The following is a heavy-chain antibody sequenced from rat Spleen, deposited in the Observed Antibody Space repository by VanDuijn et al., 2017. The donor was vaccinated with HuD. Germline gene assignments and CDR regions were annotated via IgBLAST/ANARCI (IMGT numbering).Heavy chain of an antibody. Sequence: EVQLVESGGGLVQPGRSVKLSCTASGFTFSNSYMAWVRQAPARGLEWVATISSDGGRNFYRDSVKGRFTISRDNAKSTLSLQMDSLGSEDTATHYCARRHYGYTDYFDYWGQGVMVTVSS. J-gene: IGHJ2*01. V-gene: IGHV5-25*01. CDR2: ISSDGGRN. CDR1: GFTFSNSY. D-gene: IGHD1-9*01. CDR3: ARRHYGYTDYFDY.